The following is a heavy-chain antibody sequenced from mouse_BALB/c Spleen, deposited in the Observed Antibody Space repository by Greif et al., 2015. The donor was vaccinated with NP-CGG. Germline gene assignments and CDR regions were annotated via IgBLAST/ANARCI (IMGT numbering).Heavy chain of an antibody. CDR3: AKSTVYYGSRRWYFDV. CDR1: GYAFTNYL. CDR2: INPGSGGT. V-gene: IGHV1-54*01. D-gene: IGHD1-1*01. J-gene: IGHJ1*01. Sequence: QVQLQQSGAELVRPGTSVKVSCKASGYAFTNYLIEWVKQRPGQGLEWIGVINPGSGGTNYNEKFKGKATLTADKSSSTAYMQLSSLTSDDSAVYFCAKSTVYYGSRRWYFDVWGAGTTVTVSS.